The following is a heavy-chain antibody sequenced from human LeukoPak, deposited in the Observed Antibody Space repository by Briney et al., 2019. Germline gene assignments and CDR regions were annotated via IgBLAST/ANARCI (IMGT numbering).Heavy chain of an antibody. CDR2: INHSGST. J-gene: IGHJ4*02. CDR1: GGSFSGYY. V-gene: IGHV4-34*01. CDR3: AWTTVTTSKGIFVY. D-gene: IGHD4-17*01. Sequence: PSETLSLTCAVYGGSFSGYYWSWIRQPPGKGLEWMGEINHSGSTNYNPSLKSRVTISVDTSKNQFSLKLSSVTAADTAVYYCAWTTVTTSKGIFVYWGQGTLVTVSS.